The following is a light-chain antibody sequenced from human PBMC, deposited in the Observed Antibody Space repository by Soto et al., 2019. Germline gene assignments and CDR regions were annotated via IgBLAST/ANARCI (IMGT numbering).Light chain of an antibody. CDR1: QNVTSN. CDR3: QQYDDWG. J-gene: IGKJ1*01. Sequence: MVMTQSPATLSVSPGESVTLSCRTSQNVTSNLAWYQLKPGQTPSLLIYGTSTRAPDIPVRFSGSASGTEFTLTITTVQSGDSAVYDCQQYDDWGFGPGTKVEIK. CDR2: GTS. V-gene: IGKV3-15*01.